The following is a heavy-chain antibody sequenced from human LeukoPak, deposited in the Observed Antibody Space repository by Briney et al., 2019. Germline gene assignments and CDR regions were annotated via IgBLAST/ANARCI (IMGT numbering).Heavy chain of an antibody. D-gene: IGHD2-2*02. CDR2: INHSGST. CDR3: ARGWDYTHNFDY. Sequence: SSETLSLTCAVYGGSFSGYYWSWIRQPPGKGLEWIGEINHSGSTNYNPSLKSRVTISVDTSKNQFSLKLSSVTAADTAVYYCARGWDYTHNFDYWGQGTLVTVSS. J-gene: IGHJ4*02. V-gene: IGHV4-34*01. CDR1: GGSFSGYY.